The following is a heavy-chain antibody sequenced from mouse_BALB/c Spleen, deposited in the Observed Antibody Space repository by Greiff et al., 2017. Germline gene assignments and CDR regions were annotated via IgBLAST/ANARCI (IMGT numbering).Heavy chain of an antibody. V-gene: IGHV1-18*01. D-gene: IGHD2-1*01. Sequence: VQLKQSGPELVKPGASVKIPCKASGYTFTDYNMNWVKQSHGKSLEWIGDINPNNGGTIYNQKFKGKATLTVDKSSSTAYMELRSLTSEDTAVYYCARVGGNYPVYAMDYWGQGTSVTVSS. J-gene: IGHJ4*01. CDR1: GYTFTDYN. CDR2: INPNNGGT. CDR3: ARVGGNYPVYAMDY.